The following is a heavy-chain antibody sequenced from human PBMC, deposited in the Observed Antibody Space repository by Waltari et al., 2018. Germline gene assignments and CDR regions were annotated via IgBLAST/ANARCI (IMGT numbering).Heavy chain of an antibody. CDR3: ARGYCSSTSCPNWFDP. CDR2: IIPIVGTE. CDR1: GGTFSSYA. V-gene: IGHV1-69*01. Sequence: QVQLVQSGAEVKKPGSSVKVSCKASGGTFSSYAISWVRQAPGQGLEWMGGIIPIVGTENYEQKFQGRVTITADESTSTAYMELSSLRSEDTAVYYCARGYCSSTSCPNWFDPWGQGTLVTVSS. J-gene: IGHJ5*02. D-gene: IGHD2-2*01.